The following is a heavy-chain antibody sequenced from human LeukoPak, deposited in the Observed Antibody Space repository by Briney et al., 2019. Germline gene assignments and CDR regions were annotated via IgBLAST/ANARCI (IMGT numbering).Heavy chain of an antibody. V-gene: IGHV1-46*01. CDR1: GYTFTRYY. J-gene: IGHJ4*02. CDR3: ASVDTDYGTSGYYFPA. D-gene: IGHD3-22*01. Sequence: ASVKVSCKASGYTFTRYYMHWVRQAAGQGLEWMGIIDPSGGSKSYAQKFQGRVKMTRHKTTSHVYMALRRARYEDTLVYYGASVDTDYGTSGYYFPAWGQGTLVTVSS. CDR2: IDPSGGSK.